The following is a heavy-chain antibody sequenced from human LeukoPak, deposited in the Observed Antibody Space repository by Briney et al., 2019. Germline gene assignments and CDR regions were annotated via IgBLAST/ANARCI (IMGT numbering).Heavy chain of an antibody. CDR3: ARVGHDYADYVRKHWYFDL. Sequence: SETLSLTCAVYGGSFSGYYWSWIRQPPGKGLEWIGEINHSGSTNYNPSLKSRVTISVDRSKNQFSLKLSSVTAADTAVYYCARVGHDYADYVRKHWYFDLWGRGTLVTVSS. D-gene: IGHD4-17*01. CDR1: GGSFSGYY. CDR2: INHSGST. J-gene: IGHJ2*01. V-gene: IGHV4-34*01.